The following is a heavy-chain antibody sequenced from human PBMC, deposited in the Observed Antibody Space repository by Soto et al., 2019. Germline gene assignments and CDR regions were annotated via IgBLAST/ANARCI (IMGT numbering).Heavy chain of an antibody. CDR2: INHSGSA. CDR1: AGSFSGYD. D-gene: IGHD3-3*01. Sequence: SETLSLTSPIYAGSFSGYDWSWIRQPPGKGLEWIGEINHSGSANYNPTFKSRVSISVATSKNQLSLQLGSVTAADTAVYYCAKGPLGGYYELGSFYAGGYWGR. J-gene: IGHJ2*01. V-gene: IGHV4-34*01. CDR3: AKGPLGGYYELGSFYAGGY.